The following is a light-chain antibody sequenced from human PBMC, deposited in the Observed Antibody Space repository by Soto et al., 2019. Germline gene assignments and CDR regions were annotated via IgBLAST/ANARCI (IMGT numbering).Light chain of an antibody. Sequence: EIVLTQSPGTLSLSPGERATLSCKASQTINSNYLAWYQQKPGQAPRLLIWHASNRATGIPDRFSGSGSGTEFTLTISSLQSEDFAVYYCQQYNNWPPWTFGQGTKVDIK. CDR1: QTINSN. CDR2: HAS. V-gene: IGKV3D-15*01. J-gene: IGKJ1*01. CDR3: QQYNNWPPWT.